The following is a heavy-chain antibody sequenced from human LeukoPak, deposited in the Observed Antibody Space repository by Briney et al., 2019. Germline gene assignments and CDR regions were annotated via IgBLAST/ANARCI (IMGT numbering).Heavy chain of an antibody. CDR2: ISTYNGNT. Sequence: SVKVSCKASGYTFTNYGLSWVRQAPGQGLEWVGWISTYNGNTDYAQKLQGRVTMTTDTSTSTAYMELRSLRSDDTAVYYCARERNGDYVFDLWGRGTLVTVSS. CDR3: ARERNGDYVFDL. CDR1: GYTFTNYG. D-gene: IGHD4-17*01. J-gene: IGHJ2*01. V-gene: IGHV1-18*01.